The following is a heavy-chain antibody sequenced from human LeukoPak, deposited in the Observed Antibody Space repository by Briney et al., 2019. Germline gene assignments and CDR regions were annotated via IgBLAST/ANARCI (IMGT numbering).Heavy chain of an antibody. Sequence: PGGSLRLSCAASGFTFSSYWTSWVRQAPGKGLEWVANIKQDGSEKYYVDSVKGRFTISRDNAKNTVYLHMNSLRVEDTAVYYCTSFYETNWGQGTLVTVSS. CDR3: TSFYETN. D-gene: IGHD2/OR15-2a*01. CDR2: IKQDGSEK. V-gene: IGHV3-7*01. J-gene: IGHJ4*02. CDR1: GFTFSSYW.